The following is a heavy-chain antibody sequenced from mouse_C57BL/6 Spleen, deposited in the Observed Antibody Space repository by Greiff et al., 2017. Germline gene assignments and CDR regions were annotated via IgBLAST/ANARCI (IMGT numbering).Heavy chain of an antibody. J-gene: IGHJ3*01. CDR1: GFTFSDYY. V-gene: IGHV5-16*01. D-gene: IGHD2-4*01. CDR2: INYDGSST. CDR3: AREYDYAGFAY. Sequence: EVMLVESEGGLVQPGSSMKLSCTASGFTFSDYYMAWVRQVPEKGLEWVANINYDGSSTYYLDSVKSRFIISRDNAKNILYLQMRSLKSEDTAANYCAREYDYAGFAYWGQGTLVTVSA.